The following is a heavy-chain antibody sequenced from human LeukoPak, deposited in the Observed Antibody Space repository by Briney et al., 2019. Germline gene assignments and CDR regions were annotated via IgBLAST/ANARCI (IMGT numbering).Heavy chain of an antibody. Sequence: ASVKVSCKASGYTFTSYGISWVRQAPGQGLEWMGWISAYNGNTNYAQKLQGGVTMTTDTSTSTAYMELRSLRSDDTAVYYCARDTEVVVVPAAIGYYYYGMDVWGQGTTVTVSS. CDR2: ISAYNGNT. V-gene: IGHV1-18*01. CDR3: ARDTEVVVVPAAIGYYYYGMDV. CDR1: GYTFTSYG. J-gene: IGHJ6*02. D-gene: IGHD2-2*01.